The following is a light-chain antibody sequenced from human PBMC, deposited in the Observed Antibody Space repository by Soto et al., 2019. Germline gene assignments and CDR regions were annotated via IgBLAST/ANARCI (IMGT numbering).Light chain of an antibody. CDR2: DVS. CDR1: QDITLY. Sequence: DIQITQSPSSLSSSVSDRFTITCEASQDITLYLNWYQHKAGKAPNLLIHDVSTLETGVPARFSGRGSGTIFTLTIINLQPEDVATYYCQQYDSRPNTFGQGTRLEI. J-gene: IGKJ5*01. V-gene: IGKV1-33*01. CDR3: QQYDSRPNT.